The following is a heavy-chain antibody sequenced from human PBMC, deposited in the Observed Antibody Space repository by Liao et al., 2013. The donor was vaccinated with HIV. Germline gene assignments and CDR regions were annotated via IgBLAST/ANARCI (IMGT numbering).Heavy chain of an antibody. D-gene: IGHD3/OR15-3a*01. V-gene: IGHV4-30-4*01. CDR2: VYYSGST. CDR3: ARVDRYFFDY. J-gene: IGHJ4*02. CDR1: GDSVTSGDTS. Sequence: QVQLRESGPGLVKPSQTLSLSCAVSGDSVTSGDTSWSWIRQTPGKGLEWIGYVYYSGSTNYNPSLKRRLSISMDTSTNQFSLKLNSVTAADTAVYYCARVDRYFFDYWGQGTLVTASS.